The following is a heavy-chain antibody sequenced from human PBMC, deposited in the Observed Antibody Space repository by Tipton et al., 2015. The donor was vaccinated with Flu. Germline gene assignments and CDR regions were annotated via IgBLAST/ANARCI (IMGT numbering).Heavy chain of an antibody. J-gene: IGHJ4*03. D-gene: IGHD1-1*01. V-gene: IGHV4-4*07. CDR1: GASITRYY. CDR3: ARDGILLSDTRGFYDD. CDR2: IYTNGVV. Sequence: TLSLTCSVSGASITRYYWSWIRQSAGKGLEWIGRIYTNGVVNYNPSFKSRLLMSLDTSKNQVSLRLSSVTAADTAIYFCARDGILLSDTRGFYDDWGLGTLVTVSS.